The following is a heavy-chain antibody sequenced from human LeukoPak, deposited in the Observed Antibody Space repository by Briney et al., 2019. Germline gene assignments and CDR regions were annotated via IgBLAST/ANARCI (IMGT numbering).Heavy chain of an antibody. CDR2: IYTSGST. CDR3: ARDTYYYDSSGYALFDY. Sequence: KSSETLSLTCTVSGGSISSGSYYWSWIRQPAGKGLEWIGRIYTSGSTNYNPSLKSRVTISVDTSKNQFSLKLSSVTAVDTAVYYCARDTYYYDSSGYALFDYWGQGTLVTVSS. V-gene: IGHV4-61*02. CDR1: GGSISSGSYY. D-gene: IGHD3-22*01. J-gene: IGHJ4*02.